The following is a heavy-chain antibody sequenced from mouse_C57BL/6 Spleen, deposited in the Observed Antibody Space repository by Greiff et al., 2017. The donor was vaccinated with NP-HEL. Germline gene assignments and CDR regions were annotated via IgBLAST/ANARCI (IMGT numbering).Heavy chain of an antibody. D-gene: IGHD1-1*01. CDR1: GFTFTDYY. V-gene: IGHV7-3*01. Sequence: EVQLVESGGGLVQPGGSLSLSCAASGFTFTDYYMSWVRQPPGKALEWLGFIRNKANGYTTEYSASVKGRFTISRDNSQSILYLQMNALRAEDSATYYCARYGSRTDYAMDDWGQGTSVTVSS. CDR2: IRNKANGYTT. J-gene: IGHJ4*01. CDR3: ARYGSRTDYAMDD.